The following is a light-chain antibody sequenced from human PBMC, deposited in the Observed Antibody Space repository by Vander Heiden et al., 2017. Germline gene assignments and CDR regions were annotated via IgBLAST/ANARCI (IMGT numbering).Light chain of an antibody. CDR2: DNY. CDR1: SSNIGNNY. Sequence: QSVLTQPTSMSAAPGQKVTISFSGISSNIGNNYVSWYQHLPGAAPQLLIYDNYKRPSGIPDRFSGSKSGTSATLGIAGLQTGDEADYYCGTWDASLSAYVFGTGTKVTVL. CDR3: GTWDASLSAYV. J-gene: IGLJ1*01. V-gene: IGLV1-51*01.